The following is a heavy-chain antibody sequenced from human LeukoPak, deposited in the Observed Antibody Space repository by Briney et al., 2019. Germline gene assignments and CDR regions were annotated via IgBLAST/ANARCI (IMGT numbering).Heavy chain of an antibody. CDR3: ARGASRRVVVVPAARGGMDV. D-gene: IGHD2-2*01. Sequence: PGGSLRLSCAASGFTFSSYEMNWVRQAPGKGLEWVSYISSSGSTIYYADPVKGRFTISRDNAKNSVYLQMNSLRAEDTAVYYCARGASRRVVVVPAARGGMDVWGQGTTVTVSS. CDR2: ISSSGSTI. CDR1: GFTFSSYE. V-gene: IGHV3-48*03. J-gene: IGHJ6*02.